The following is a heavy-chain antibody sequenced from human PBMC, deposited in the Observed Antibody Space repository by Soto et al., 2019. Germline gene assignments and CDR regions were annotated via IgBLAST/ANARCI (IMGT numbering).Heavy chain of an antibody. D-gene: IGHD6-13*01. CDR1: GYSFASYW. CDR2: IYPGDSDT. V-gene: IGHV5-51*01. CDR3: ARTSAAGKYYYGMDV. J-gene: IGHJ6*02. Sequence: PGESLKISCKASGYSFASYWIGWVRPMPGKGLEWMGIIYPGDSDTRYSPSFQGQVTISADKSISTAYLQWSSLKASDTAMYYCARTSAAGKYYYGMDVWGQGTTVTVSS.